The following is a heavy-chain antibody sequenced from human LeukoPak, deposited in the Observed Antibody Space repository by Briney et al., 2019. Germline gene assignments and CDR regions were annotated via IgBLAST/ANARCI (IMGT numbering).Heavy chain of an antibody. Sequence: SVKVSCKASGGTFSSYAISWVRQAPGQGLEWMGRIIPIFGTANYAQKFQGRVTITTDESTSTAYMELSSLRSEDTAVYFCVLYYYGSGSYNYWGQGTLVTVSS. D-gene: IGHD3-10*01. CDR2: IIPIFGTA. CDR1: GGTFSSYA. J-gene: IGHJ4*02. CDR3: VLYYYGSGSYNY. V-gene: IGHV1-69*05.